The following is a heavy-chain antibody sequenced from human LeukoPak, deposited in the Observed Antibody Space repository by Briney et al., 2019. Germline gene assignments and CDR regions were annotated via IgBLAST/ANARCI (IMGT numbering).Heavy chain of an antibody. V-gene: IGHV3-74*01. J-gene: IGHJ4*02. Sequence: DSVKGRFTISRDNVKNTLYLQLNSLRVDDTAVYYCARDGASTVDFDYWGQGTLVSVSS. CDR3: ARDGASTVDFDY. D-gene: IGHD4-23*01.